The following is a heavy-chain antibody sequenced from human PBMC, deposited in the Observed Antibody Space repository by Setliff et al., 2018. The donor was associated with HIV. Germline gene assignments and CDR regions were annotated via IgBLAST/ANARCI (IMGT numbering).Heavy chain of an antibody. J-gene: IGHJ3*02. CDR1: GGSISIHPFY. V-gene: IGHV4-39*01. CDR2: IHYGVTT. D-gene: IGHD2-2*01. CDR3: ARTRDCSSSVCFYHAFDM. Sequence: PSETLSLTCTVCGGSISIHPFYWGWIRNPPGNGLEWIGSIHYGVTTYSNPSLRSRVAFSVDTSKNQFSLQLISVTAADMAVYYCARTRDCSSSVCFYHAFDMWGQGTMVTVSS.